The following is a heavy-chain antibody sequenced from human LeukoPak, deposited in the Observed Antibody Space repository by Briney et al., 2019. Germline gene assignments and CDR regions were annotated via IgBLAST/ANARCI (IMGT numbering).Heavy chain of an antibody. J-gene: IGHJ6*03. CDR1: GFTFSSYA. Sequence: GGSLRLSCAASGFTFSSYAMSWVRQAPGKGLEWVSAISGSGGSTYYADSVKGRFTISRDNSKDTLYLQMNSLRAEDTAVYYCAKDGYDYYYYYMDVWGKGTTVTVSS. CDR3: AKDGYDYYYYYMDV. V-gene: IGHV3-23*01. CDR2: ISGSGGST. D-gene: IGHD1-1*01.